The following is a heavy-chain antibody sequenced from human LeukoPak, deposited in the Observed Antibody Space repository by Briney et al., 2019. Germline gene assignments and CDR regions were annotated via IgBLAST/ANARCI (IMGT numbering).Heavy chain of an antibody. D-gene: IGHD6-13*01. CDR2: FYDSGNT. V-gene: IGHV4-59*12. J-gene: IGHJ4*02. CDR1: GGSISSYY. CDR3: TRDLGSRWSH. Sequence: SETLSLTCTVSGGSISSYYWSWIRQPPGKGLEWIGNFYDSGNTNYNPSLKSRVTISAETSKNQVSLRLTALTAADTAVYYCTRDLGSRWSHWGQGTLVTVSS.